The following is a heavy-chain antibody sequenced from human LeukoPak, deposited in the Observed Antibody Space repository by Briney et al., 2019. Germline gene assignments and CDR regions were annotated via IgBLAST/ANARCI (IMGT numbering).Heavy chain of an antibody. D-gene: IGHD2-2*01. CDR2: IYYSGST. CDR3: ARGSKDIVVVPAANADKRDFDY. CDR1: GGSISSYY. Sequence: PSETLSLTCTVSGGSISSYYWSWIRQPPGKGLEWIGYIYYSGSTNYNPSLKSRVTISVDTSKNQFSLKLSSVTAADTAVYYCARGSKDIVVVPAANADKRDFDYWGQGTLVTVSS. V-gene: IGHV4-59*12. J-gene: IGHJ4*02.